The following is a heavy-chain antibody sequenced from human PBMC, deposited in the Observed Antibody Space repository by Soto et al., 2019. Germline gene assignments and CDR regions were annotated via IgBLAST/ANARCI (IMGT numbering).Heavy chain of an antibody. CDR3: ARSPPGLTLVSGYFDY. V-gene: IGHV3-21*01. CDR1: GFTFSSYS. D-gene: IGHD3-10*01. Sequence: LRLSCTASGFTFSSYSMNWVRQAPGKGLEWVSSITGTTSFIYSADSVKGRFTISRDNAKNSLHLQMTSLTAEDTAVYYCARSPPGLTLVSGYFDYWGRGTPVTVSS. J-gene: IGHJ4*02. CDR2: ITGTTSFI.